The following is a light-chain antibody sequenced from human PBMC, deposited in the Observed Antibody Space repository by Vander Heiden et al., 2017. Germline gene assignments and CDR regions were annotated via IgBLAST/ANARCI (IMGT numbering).Light chain of an antibody. CDR3: RQRSNWPLT. CDR1: QSVSRN. V-gene: IGKV3-11*01. J-gene: IGKJ4*01. Sequence: DIVVTQSPATLYWSPGERATLACRASQSVSRNLAWYQQKPGQAPRLRIYDASHRATGIPARFSGSGSGADFTLTISSLEPEDFAVYYCRQRSNWPLTFGGGTKVEIK. CDR2: DAS.